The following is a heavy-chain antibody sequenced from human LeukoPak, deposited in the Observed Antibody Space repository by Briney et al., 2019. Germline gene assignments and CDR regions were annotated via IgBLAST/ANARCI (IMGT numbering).Heavy chain of an antibody. CDR2: ISGSGGST. Sequence: GGSLRLSCAPSGLTFSSSAMSWVRQAPGKGLEWVSGISGSGGSTQYADSVKGRFTISRDNSMNTLYLQMNSLRAKDTAVNFCAKDPSYSGWSYTQYIQQWGRGTLVTVSS. CDR1: GLTFSSSA. V-gene: IGHV3-23*01. CDR3: AKDPSYSGWSYTQYIQQ. J-gene: IGHJ1*01. D-gene: IGHD5-12*01.